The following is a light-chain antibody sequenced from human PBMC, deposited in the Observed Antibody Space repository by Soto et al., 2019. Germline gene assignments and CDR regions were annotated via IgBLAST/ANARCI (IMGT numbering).Light chain of an antibody. CDR2: RND. J-gene: IGLJ2*01. V-gene: IGLV1-47*01. Sequence: QSVLTQPPSASGTPGQRVTISCSGSNSNLGRNYVYWYHQLPRTAPTLLIFRNDQRPSGVPDRFSGSKSGTSASLAISGLRAEDEADYYCEVWDDGLIATIFGGGTKLTVL. CDR3: EVWDDGLIATI. CDR1: NSNLGRNY.